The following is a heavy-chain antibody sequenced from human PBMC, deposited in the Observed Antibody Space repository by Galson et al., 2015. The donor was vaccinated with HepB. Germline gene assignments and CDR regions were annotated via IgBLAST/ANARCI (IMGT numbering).Heavy chain of an antibody. CDR2: ISYDGSNK. CDR3: AKAEEWELLPGDY. V-gene: IGHV3-30*18. D-gene: IGHD1-26*01. Sequence: SLRLSCAASGFTFSSYGMHWVRQAPGKGLEWVAVISYDGSNKYYADSVKGRFTISRDNSKNTLYLQMSSLRAEDTAVYYCAKAEEWELLPGDYWGQGTLVTVSS. CDR1: GFTFSSYG. J-gene: IGHJ4*02.